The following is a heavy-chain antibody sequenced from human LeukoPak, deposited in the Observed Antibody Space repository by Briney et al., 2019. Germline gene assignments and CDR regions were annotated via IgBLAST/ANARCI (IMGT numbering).Heavy chain of an antibody. CDR2: INPNSGGT. CDR1: GYTFTGYY. CDR3: ARMGDRGTLPYYYYMDV. J-gene: IGHJ6*03. D-gene: IGHD3-16*01. V-gene: IGHV1-2*02. Sequence: ASVKVSCKASGYTFTGYYMHWVRQAPGQGLEWMGWINPNSGGTNYAQKLQGRVTMTTDTSTSTAYMELRSLRSDDTAVYYCARMGDRGTLPYYYYMDVWGKGTTVTISS.